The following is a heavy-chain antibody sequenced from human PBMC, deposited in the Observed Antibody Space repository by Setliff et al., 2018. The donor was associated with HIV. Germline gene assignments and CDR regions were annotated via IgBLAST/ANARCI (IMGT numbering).Heavy chain of an antibody. CDR1: GRSLSDNS. Sequence: PSETLSLTCAVYGRSLSDNSWNWIRQPPGKGLEWIGEINHSGGTNYNPSLKSRVTIAVDTPKNQFSLNLTSVTAADTAVYYCARKGWNAYEAFDYWGQGTLVTVSS. CDR3: ARKGWNAYEAFDY. V-gene: IGHV4-34*01. CDR2: INHSGGT. D-gene: IGHD5-12*01. J-gene: IGHJ4*02.